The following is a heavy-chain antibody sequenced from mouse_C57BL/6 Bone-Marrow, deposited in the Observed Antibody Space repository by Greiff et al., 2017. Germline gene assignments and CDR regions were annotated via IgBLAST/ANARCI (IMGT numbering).Heavy chain of an antibody. CDR1: GYTFTNYW. V-gene: IGHV1-63*01. Sequence: VKLMESGAELVRPGTSVKMSCKASGYTFTNYWIGWAKQRPGHGLEWIGDIYPGGGYTNYNEKFKGKATLTADKSSSTAYMQFSSLTSEDSAVYYGAKGRYYDSYFDYWGRGNTLTVSA. D-gene: IGHD1-1*01. CDR2: IYPGGGYT. J-gene: IGHJ2*01. CDR3: AKGRYYDSYFDY.